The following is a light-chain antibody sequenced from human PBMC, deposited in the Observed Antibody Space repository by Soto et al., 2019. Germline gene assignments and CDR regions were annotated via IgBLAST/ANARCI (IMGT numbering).Light chain of an antibody. CDR2: GAS. J-gene: IGKJ1*01. CDR3: QQYNNWPPWT. Sequence: EIVLTQSPATLSVYPGERATLTCRASQSITSSLAWYQQKPGQAPRLLIYGASTRATGFPPRFSGSGSGTEFTLTISSLQPEDFAVYYCQQYNNWPPWTFGQGTKVDIK. CDR1: QSITSS. V-gene: IGKV3-15*01.